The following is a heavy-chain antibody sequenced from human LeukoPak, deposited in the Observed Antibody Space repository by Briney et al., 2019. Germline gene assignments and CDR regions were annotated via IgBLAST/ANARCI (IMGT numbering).Heavy chain of an antibody. J-gene: IGHJ1*01. CDR2: IYHSGST. CDR3: ARETGVVGATSYFQH. V-gene: IGHV4-38-2*02. D-gene: IGHD1-26*01. Sequence: SETLSLTCTVSGYSVSSGYYWGWIRQPPGKGLEWIGSIYHSGSTYYNPSLKSRVTISVDTSKNQFSLKLSSVTAADTAVYYCARETGVVGATSYFQHWGQGTLVTVSS. CDR1: GYSVSSGYY.